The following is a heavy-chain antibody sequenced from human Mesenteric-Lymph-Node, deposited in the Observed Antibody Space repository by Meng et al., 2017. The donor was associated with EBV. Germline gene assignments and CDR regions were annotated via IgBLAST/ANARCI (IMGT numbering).Heavy chain of an antibody. J-gene: IGHJ5*02. Sequence: QGQLQQWGAGLLKPSETLSLTCEVSGGSFSNYYWSWIRQTPGKGLEWIGEINHSGSANYNPSLKSRVTISIDTSKNQFSLRLNSVTAADTAVYYCARGVQVAWRFDPWGQGTLVTVSS. CDR1: GGSFSNYY. D-gene: IGHD2-15*01. CDR2: INHSGSA. CDR3: ARGVQVAWRFDP. V-gene: IGHV4-34*02.